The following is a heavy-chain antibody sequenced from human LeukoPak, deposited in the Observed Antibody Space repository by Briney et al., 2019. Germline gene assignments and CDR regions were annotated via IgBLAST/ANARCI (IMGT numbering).Heavy chain of an antibody. CDR2: ISGSGGST. V-gene: IGHV3-23*01. CDR1: GFTFSSYA. J-gene: IGHJ6*03. Sequence: GGSLRLSCAASGFTFSSYAMSWVRQAPGKGLEWVSAISGSGGSTYYADSVKGRFTISRDNAKNSLYLQMNSLRAEDTAVYYCAREESSRRDYYYYYMDVWGKGTTVTVSS. CDR3: AREESSRRDYYYYYMDV. D-gene: IGHD6-19*01.